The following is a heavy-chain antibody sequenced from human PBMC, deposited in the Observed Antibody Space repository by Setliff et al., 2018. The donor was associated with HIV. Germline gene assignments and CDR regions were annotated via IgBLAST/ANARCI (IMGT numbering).Heavy chain of an antibody. Sequence: SETLSLTCAMSGDSLNSDAFSWSWIRLPPGEGLEWIGYMKEGGRTYYNPSLRSRVTITSDKSKNQLSLKLNSVTAADTAMYYCERGGQSSGYGIELWGQGTLVTVSS. V-gene: IGHV4-30-2*01. CDR3: ERGGQSSGYGIEL. J-gene: IGHJ4*02. CDR2: MKEGGRT. CDR1: GDSLNSDAFS. D-gene: IGHD5-12*01.